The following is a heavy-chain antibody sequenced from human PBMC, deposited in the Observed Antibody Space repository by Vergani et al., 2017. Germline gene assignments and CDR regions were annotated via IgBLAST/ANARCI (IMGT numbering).Heavy chain of an antibody. D-gene: IGHD1-1*01. CDR1: GFKFSDHY. CDR3: AKNPGISTTRNYYAMDI. CDR2: ISPGAATV. Sequence: LEESGGGSVKPGGSLRLSCAASGFKFSDHYMSWIRQAPGKGLEWVSHISPGAATVSYTDSVTGRFTVSRDNDNNSLTLDMTTLRVEDTAGYYCAKNPGISTTRNYYAMDIWGRETTVTFS. J-gene: IGHJ6*02. V-gene: IGHV3-11*04.